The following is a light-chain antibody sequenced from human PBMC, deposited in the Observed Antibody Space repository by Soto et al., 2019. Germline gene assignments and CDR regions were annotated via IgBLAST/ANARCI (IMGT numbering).Light chain of an antibody. CDR1: QSISSW. Sequence: CGSGKESSSSSCRASQSISSWLAWYQQKPGKAPKLLIYDASSLESGVPSRFSGSGSGTEYTLSISSLQPDEFARYYCQPDNMRRAFGQGTKVDIK. J-gene: IGKJ1*01. CDR3: QPDNMRRA. CDR2: DAS. V-gene: IGKV1-5*01.